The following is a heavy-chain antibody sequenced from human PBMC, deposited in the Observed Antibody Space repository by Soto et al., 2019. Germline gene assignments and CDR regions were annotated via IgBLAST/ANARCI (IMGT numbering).Heavy chain of an antibody. D-gene: IGHD3-22*01. J-gene: IGHJ3*02. Sequence: GGSLRLSCTASGFTFSSHAMTWVRQAPGKGLEWVSGLSDSGDSIYYADSVKGRFTIYRDNSMNTLYLQMNTLRVEDTAVYYCARDDYYHDSSGYQGDLIDAFDIWGQGTMVTVSS. CDR2: LSDSGDSI. CDR3: ARDDYYHDSSGYQGDLIDAFDI. V-gene: IGHV3-23*01. CDR1: GFTFSSHA.